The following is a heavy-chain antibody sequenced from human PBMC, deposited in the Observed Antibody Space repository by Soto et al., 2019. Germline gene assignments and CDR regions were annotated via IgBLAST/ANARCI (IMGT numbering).Heavy chain of an antibody. CDR1: GFTFSSYE. J-gene: IGHJ6*02. CDR2: ISSSGSTI. V-gene: IGHV3-48*03. CDR3: ARDHGYSSSWYRGYYYGMDV. D-gene: IGHD6-13*01. Sequence: GGSLRLSCAASGFTFSSYEMNWVRQAPGKGLEWVSYISSSGSTIYYADSVKGRFTISRDNAKNSLYLQMNSLRAEDTAVYYCARDHGYSSSWYRGYYYGMDVWGQGTTVTVSS.